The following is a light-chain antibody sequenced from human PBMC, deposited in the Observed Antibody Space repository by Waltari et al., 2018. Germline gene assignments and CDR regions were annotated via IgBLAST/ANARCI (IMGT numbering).Light chain of an antibody. CDR2: RST. V-gene: IGLV1-47*01. CDR1: PSTLGSHL. J-gene: IGLJ2*01. CDR3: ASWDDSLSGWL. Sequence: QSVLTQPPPASGAPGQWVSIPCSGGPSTLGSHLVYWYQQIPGTAPKLPIYRSTQRPSGVPDRFAGSKSGTSASLAVSGLRSEDEADYYCASWDDSLSGWLFGGGTKLTVL.